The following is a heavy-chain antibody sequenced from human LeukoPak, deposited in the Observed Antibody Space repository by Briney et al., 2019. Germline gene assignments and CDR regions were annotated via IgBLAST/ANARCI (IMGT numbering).Heavy chain of an antibody. Sequence: GGSLRLSCAAYGFTFSSYWMSWVRQAPGKGLEWVANIKQDGSEKYYVDSVKGRFTISRDNAKNSLYLQMNSLRAEDTAVYYCARDRWVAAAGTHFDYWGQGTLVTVSS. D-gene: IGHD6-13*01. CDR1: GFTFSSYW. V-gene: IGHV3-7*01. J-gene: IGHJ4*02. CDR3: ARDRWVAAAGTHFDY. CDR2: IKQDGSEK.